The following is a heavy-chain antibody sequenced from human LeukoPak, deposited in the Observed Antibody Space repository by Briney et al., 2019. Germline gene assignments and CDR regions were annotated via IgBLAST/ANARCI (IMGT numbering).Heavy chain of an antibody. J-gene: IGHJ4*02. Sequence: PGGSLRLSCAASGFTFSSYGRSWVRQAPGKGREWGSAITATSSSTHDADSVQGRFTISRDNSKNNLYLQMNSLRAEYKAIYYCAKLFESGTYNNFFHYWGQGTLVTVFS. V-gene: IGHV3-23*01. CDR2: ITATSSST. D-gene: IGHD3-10*01. CDR3: AKLFESGTYNNFFHY. CDR1: GFTFSSYG.